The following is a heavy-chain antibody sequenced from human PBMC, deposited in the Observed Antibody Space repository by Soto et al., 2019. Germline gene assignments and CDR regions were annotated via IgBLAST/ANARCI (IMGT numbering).Heavy chain of an antibody. CDR3: AITGAGYYIV. Sequence: GSLRLSCAASVFTFSSNYLSWVRQAPGKGLEWVSVIFSADNTHYADSVKVRFTISRDNSKNTVFLQMNSMGAEDTAVYYCAITGAGYYIVWGQGTPVTVS. V-gene: IGHV3-53*01. CDR2: IFSADNT. D-gene: IGHD3-3*01. J-gene: IGHJ4*02. CDR1: VFTFSSNY.